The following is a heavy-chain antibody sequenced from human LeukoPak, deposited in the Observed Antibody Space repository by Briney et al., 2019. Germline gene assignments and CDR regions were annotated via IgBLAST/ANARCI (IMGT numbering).Heavy chain of an antibody. CDR1: GGTFSSYA. D-gene: IGHD3-22*01. Sequence: GASVKVSCRASGGTFSSYAISWVRQAPGQGLEWMGGIIPIFGTANYAQKFQGRVTITTDESTSTAYMELSSLRSEDTAVYYCARDRYHYYDSSGYYAADYWGQGTLVTVSS. CDR2: IIPIFGTA. CDR3: ARDRYHYYDSSGYYAADY. J-gene: IGHJ4*02. V-gene: IGHV1-69*05.